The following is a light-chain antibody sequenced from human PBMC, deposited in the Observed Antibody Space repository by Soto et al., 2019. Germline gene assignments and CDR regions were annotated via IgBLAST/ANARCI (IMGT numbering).Light chain of an antibody. CDR1: SGHSSYA. V-gene: IGLV4-69*01. CDR2: LNSDGSH. CDR3: QTWGTGIHV. J-gene: IGLJ1*01. Sequence: QPVLTQSPSASASLGASVKLTCTLSSGHSSYAIAWHQQQPEKGPRYLMKLNSDGSHSKGDGIPDRFSGSSSGAERYLTISSFQSEDEADYYCQTWGTGIHVFGTGTKVTVL.